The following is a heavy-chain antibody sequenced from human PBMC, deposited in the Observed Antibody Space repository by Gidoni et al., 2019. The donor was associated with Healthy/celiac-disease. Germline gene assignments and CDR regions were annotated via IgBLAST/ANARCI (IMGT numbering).Heavy chain of an antibody. CDR2: ISGSGGST. J-gene: IGHJ4*02. CDR1: GFTFSSSA. CDR3: AKTWGYDYGAYDY. D-gene: IGHD4-17*01. Sequence: CAASGFTFSSSAMSWVRQAPGKGLEWVSVISGSGGSTYYADSVKGRFTISRDNSKNTLYLQMNSLRAEDTAVYYCAKTWGYDYGAYDYWGQGTLVTVSS. V-gene: IGHV3-23*01.